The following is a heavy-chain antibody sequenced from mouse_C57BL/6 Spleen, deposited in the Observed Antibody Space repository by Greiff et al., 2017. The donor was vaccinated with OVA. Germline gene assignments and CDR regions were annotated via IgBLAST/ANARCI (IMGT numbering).Heavy chain of an antibody. J-gene: IGHJ4*01. D-gene: IGHD1-1*01. CDR3: ARKDYYGSSYYAMDY. CDR2: INPNNGGT. Sequence: EVQLQQSGPELVKPGASVKISCKASGYTFTDYYMNWVKQSHGKSLEWIGDINPNNGGTSYNQKFKGKATLTVDKSSSTAYMELRSLTSEDSAVYDCARKDYYGSSYYAMDYWGQGTSVTVSS. CDR1: GYTFTDYY. V-gene: IGHV1-26*01.